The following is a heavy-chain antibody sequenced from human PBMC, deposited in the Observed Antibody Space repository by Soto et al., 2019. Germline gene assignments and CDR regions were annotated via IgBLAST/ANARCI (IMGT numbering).Heavy chain of an antibody. CDR2: IYYSGST. CDR1: GGSISSSSYY. D-gene: IGHD3-22*01. J-gene: IGHJ4*02. Sequence: SETLSLTCTVSGGSISSSSYYWGWIRQPPGKGLEWIGSIYYSGSTYYNPSLKSRVTISVDTSKNQFSLKLSSVTAADTAVYYCARHVRRRITMIVVVITTPDYWGQGTLVTVS. V-gene: IGHV4-39*01. CDR3: ARHVRRRITMIVVVITTPDY.